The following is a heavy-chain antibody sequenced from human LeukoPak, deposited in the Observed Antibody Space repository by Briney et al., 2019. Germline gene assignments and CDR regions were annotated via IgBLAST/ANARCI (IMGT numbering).Heavy chain of an antibody. CDR1: GGSFSSYG. Sequence: ASVKVSYKASGGSFSSYGISWVRQAPGQGLEWMGGRVPILGPTNLAQKFQGRLTITADESTSTAYMELNGLSVEDTAVYYCAREGPVGTDGFWGQGTLVTVSS. V-gene: IGHV1-69*13. D-gene: IGHD5-24*01. J-gene: IGHJ1*01. CDR2: RVPILGPT. CDR3: AREGPVGTDGF.